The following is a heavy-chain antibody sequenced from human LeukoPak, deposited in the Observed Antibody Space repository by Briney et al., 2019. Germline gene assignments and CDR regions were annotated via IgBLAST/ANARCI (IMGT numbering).Heavy chain of an antibody. CDR2: IWYDGGNK. CDR3: ARVVCSGGSCYSYYFDY. J-gene: IGHJ4*02. D-gene: IGHD2-15*01. CDR1: GFTFSTYG. Sequence: GGSLRLSCAASGFTFSTYGMHWVRQAPGKGLEWVAVIWYDGGNKYYAGSVKGRFTISRDNSKNTLYLQMSSLRAEDTAVYYCARVVCSGGSCYSYYFDYWGQGTLVTVSS. V-gene: IGHV3-33*01.